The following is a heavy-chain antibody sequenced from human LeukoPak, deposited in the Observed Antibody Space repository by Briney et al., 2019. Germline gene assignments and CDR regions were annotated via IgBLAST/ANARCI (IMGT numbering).Heavy chain of an antibody. V-gene: IGHV5-51*01. J-gene: IGHJ4*02. CDR1: GYSFTTYW. Sequence: GESLKISCKGSGYSFTTYWIGWVRQMPGKGLEWMGIIYPGDSDTRYSPSFQGQVTISADKSISTAYLQWSSLKASDTAMYYCARKYYASGRVFDYWGQGTLVTVSS. CDR2: IYPGDSDT. D-gene: IGHD3-10*01. CDR3: ARKYYASGRVFDY.